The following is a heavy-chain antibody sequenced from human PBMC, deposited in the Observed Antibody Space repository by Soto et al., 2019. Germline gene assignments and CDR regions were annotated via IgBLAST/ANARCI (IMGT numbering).Heavy chain of an antibody. CDR2: IAYDGSKK. Sequence: ESGGGVVPPGGSLRLSCAASGYPFRDYVMHWVRQAPGKGLEWVGDIAYDGSKKQYADSVKGRFTISRDDSKNTLYLQMNSLRAEDTAVYYCAKRMSPGSHKGIDVWGQGNTVTVSS. V-gene: IGHV3-30*18. CDR1: GYPFRDYV. J-gene: IGHJ6*02. CDR3: AKRMSPGSHKGIDV. D-gene: IGHD3-10*01.